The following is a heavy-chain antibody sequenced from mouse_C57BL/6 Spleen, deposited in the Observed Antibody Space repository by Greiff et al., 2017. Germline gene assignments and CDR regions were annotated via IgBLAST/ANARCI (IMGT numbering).Heavy chain of an antibody. J-gene: IGHJ1*03. CDR2: IYPSDSDT. Sequence: QVQLQQPGAELVRPGSSVKLSCKASGYTFTSYWMDWVKQRPGQGLEWIGNIYPSDSDTHYNQKFKDKATLTVDKSSSTAYMQLSSLTSEDSAVYYCASGGVIDGWCFDVWGTGTTVTVSS. CDR1: GYTFTSYW. CDR3: ASGGVIDGWCFDV. V-gene: IGHV1-61*01.